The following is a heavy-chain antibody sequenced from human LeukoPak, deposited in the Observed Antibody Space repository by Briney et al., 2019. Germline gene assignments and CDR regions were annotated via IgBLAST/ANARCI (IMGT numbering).Heavy chain of an antibody. CDR2: IYSGGTT. D-gene: IGHD1-26*01. CDR1: GFTVSSNY. V-gene: IGHV3-53*05. J-gene: IGHJ6*03. CDR3: ARDDRGADGIMDV. Sequence: GGSLRLSCAASGFTVSSNYMNWVRQAPGKGLEWVSIIYSGGTTYYADSVKGRFTISRDNSRNTLYLQMNSLKTEDTAVYYCARDDRGADGIMDVWGKGTTVIVSS.